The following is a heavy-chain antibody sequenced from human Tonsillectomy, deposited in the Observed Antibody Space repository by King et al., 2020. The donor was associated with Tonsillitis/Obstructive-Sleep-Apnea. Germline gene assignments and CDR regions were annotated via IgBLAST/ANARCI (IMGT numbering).Heavy chain of an antibody. Sequence: QLVQSGGGLVQPGGSLRLSCAASGFTFSSYWMSWVRQAPGKGLEWVANIKQDGSEKYYVDSVKGRFTISRDNAKNSLYLQMNSLRAEDTAVYYCPRDLTCVSVDYWGQGTLVTVSS. CDR1: GFTFSSYW. V-gene: IGHV3-7*01. J-gene: IGHJ4*02. CDR2: IKQDGSEK. CDR3: PRDLTCVSVDY. D-gene: IGHD4-11*01.